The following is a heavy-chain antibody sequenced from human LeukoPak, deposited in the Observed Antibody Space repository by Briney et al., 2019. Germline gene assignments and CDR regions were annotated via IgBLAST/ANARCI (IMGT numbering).Heavy chain of an antibody. CDR3: ARASSSYYYYMDV. V-gene: IGHV4-34*01. CDR2: INHSGST. CDR1: GGSFSGYY. J-gene: IGHJ6*03. Sequence: SETLSLTCAVYGGSFSGYYWSWIRQPPGKGLEWIGEINHSGSTNYNPSLKSRVTISVDTSKNQFSLKLSSVTAADTAVYYCARASSSYYYYMDVWGKGTTVTVSS.